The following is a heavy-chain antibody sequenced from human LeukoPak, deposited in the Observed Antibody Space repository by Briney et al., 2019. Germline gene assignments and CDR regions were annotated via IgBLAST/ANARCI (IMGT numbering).Heavy chain of an antibody. J-gene: IGHJ4*02. CDR2: INHSGST. Sequence: SETLSLTCAVYGGSFSGYYWSWIRQPPGKGLEWIGEINHSGSTNYNPSLKSRVTISVDTSKNQFSLKLSSVTAADTAVYYCARGYCSSTSCHHYFDYWGQGTLVTVSS. D-gene: IGHD2-2*01. V-gene: IGHV4-34*01. CDR1: GGSFSGYY. CDR3: ARGYCSSTSCHHYFDY.